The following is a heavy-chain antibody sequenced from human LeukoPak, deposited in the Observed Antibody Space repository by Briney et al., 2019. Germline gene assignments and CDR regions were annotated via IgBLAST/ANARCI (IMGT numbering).Heavy chain of an antibody. CDR1: GYTFTGYY. CDR3: ARGGTRQARARDCSSPKCYGYYSMDV. Sequence: ASVKVSCKASGYTFTGYYMHWVRQAPGQGLECMGWINPNSGGTNYAQKFQGRVTMTRDTSISTAYMELSRLRFDDTAVYYCARGGTRQARARDCSSPKCYGYYSMDVWGKGTTVTIS. CDR2: INPNSGGT. J-gene: IGHJ6*03. V-gene: IGHV1-2*02. D-gene: IGHD2-2*01.